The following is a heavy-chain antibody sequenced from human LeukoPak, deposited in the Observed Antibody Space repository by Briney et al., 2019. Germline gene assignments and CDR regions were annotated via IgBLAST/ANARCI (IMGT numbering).Heavy chain of an antibody. D-gene: IGHD3-3*01. CDR3: ARGYYDFWSGPSDAFDI. V-gene: IGHV3-11*01. Sequence: GGSLRLSCAASGFTFSDYYMSWIRQAPGKGLEWVSYISSSGSTIYYADSVKGRFTISRHNAKNSLYLQMNSLRAEDTAVYYCARGYYDFWSGPSDAFDIWGQGTMVTVSS. CDR2: ISSSGSTI. J-gene: IGHJ3*02. CDR1: GFTFSDYY.